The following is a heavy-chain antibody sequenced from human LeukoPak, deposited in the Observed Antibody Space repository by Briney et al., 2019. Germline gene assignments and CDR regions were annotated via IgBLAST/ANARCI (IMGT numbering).Heavy chain of an antibody. V-gene: IGHV3-23*01. CDR3: ARELPHNWFDP. CDR1: GFTFSSYA. CDR2: IGNNGGST. Sequence: GGSLRLSCAASGFTFSSYAMSWVRQAPGKGLELVSTIGNNGGSTYYTDSVKGRFTISRDNSKNSLYLQMNSLRAEDTAVYYCARELPHNWFDPWGQGTLVTVSS. J-gene: IGHJ5*02.